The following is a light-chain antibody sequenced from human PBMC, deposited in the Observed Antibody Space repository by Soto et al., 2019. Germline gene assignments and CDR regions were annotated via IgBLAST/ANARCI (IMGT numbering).Light chain of an antibody. J-gene: IGKJ5*01. Sequence: PGEGATLSCRASQSVTGTNLAWYQQRAGQAPRLLIYDAVRRATGIPDRFSGSGSGTDFTLTISRLEPEDFAVYYCQQYGSSITFGQGTRLEIK. CDR3: QQYGSSIT. CDR1: QSVTGTN. CDR2: DAV. V-gene: IGKV3-20*01.